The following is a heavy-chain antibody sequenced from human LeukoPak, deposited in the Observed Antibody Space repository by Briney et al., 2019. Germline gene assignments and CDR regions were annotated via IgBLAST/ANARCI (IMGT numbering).Heavy chain of an antibody. CDR2: IYHSGST. V-gene: IGHV4-4*02. J-gene: IGHJ4*02. Sequence: PSETLSLTCAVSGGSISSSNWWSWVRQPPGKGLEWIGEIYHSGSTNYNPSLKSRVTISVDKSKNQFSLKLMSVTAADTAMYYCARINIAADGNPLDYWGQGTLVTVSS. CDR3: ARINIAADGNPLDY. CDR1: GGSISSSNW. D-gene: IGHD6-13*01.